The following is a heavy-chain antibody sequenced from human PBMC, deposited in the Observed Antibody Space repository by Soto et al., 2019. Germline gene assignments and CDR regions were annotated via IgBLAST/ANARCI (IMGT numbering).Heavy chain of an antibody. D-gene: IGHD6-19*01. V-gene: IGHV1-24*01. CDR1: GYTLTELS. CDR2: FDPEDGET. Sequence: ASVKVSCKVSGYTLTELSMHWVRQAPGKGLEWMGGFDPEDGETIYAQKFQGRVTMTEDTSTDTAYMELSSLRSEDTAVYYCATNARLYSSGDKDDWGQGTLVTVSS. CDR3: ATNARLYSSGDKDD. J-gene: IGHJ4*02.